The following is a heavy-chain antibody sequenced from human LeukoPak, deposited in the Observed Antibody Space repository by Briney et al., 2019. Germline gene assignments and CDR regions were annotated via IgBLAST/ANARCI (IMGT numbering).Heavy chain of an antibody. D-gene: IGHD6-19*01. CDR1: GDPITTHF. CDR3: ARDGSGSGWHYFDN. Sequence: SETLSLTCTVAGDPITTHFWSWVRQPAWKGPEWIGRIYTVGNTNYNPSLRSRVTMSIASSLNQFSLRLTSVTAADTAVYYCARDGSGSGWHYFDNWGQGTLVTVSS. J-gene: IGHJ4*02. CDR2: IYTVGNT. V-gene: IGHV4-4*07.